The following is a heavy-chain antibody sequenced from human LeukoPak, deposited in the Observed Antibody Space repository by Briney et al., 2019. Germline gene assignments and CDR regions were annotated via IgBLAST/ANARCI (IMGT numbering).Heavy chain of an antibody. D-gene: IGHD2-2*01. CDR1: GGSISSSTYY. V-gene: IGHV4-39*01. Sequence: SETLSLTCTVSGGSISSSTYYWGWIRQPPGKGLEWMGSIHYSGSTYYNPSLKSRVTISVDMSKNQFSLKLSSVTAADTAVYYCARSYCSSSCYAVGAFDIWGQGTVVTVFS. CDR3: ARSYCSSSCYAVGAFDI. J-gene: IGHJ3*02. CDR2: IHYSGST.